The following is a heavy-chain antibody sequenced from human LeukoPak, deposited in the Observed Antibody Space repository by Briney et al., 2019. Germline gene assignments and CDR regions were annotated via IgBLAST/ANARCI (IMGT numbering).Heavy chain of an antibody. V-gene: IGHV1-46*01. Sequence: ASVKGSCKASGYTFTSDYIHWVRQAPGQGLEWMGIINPSGGGTGYAQKFQGRVTMTRDTSTSTVYMELSSLRSEDTAVYYCARDRYSSGWYLFDYWGQGTLVTVSS. J-gene: IGHJ4*02. CDR3: ARDRYSSGWYLFDY. CDR2: INPSGGGT. CDR1: GYTFTSDY. D-gene: IGHD6-19*01.